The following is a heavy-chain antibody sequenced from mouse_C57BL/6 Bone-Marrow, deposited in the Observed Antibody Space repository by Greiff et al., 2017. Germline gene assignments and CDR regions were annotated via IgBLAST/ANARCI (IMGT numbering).Heavy chain of an antibody. Sequence: EVQGVESGGGLVQPGESLKLSCESNEYEFPSHDMSWVRKTPEKRLALVAAINSDGGSTYYPDTMERRFIISRDNTKKTLYLQMSSLRSEDTALYYCASLYGNYPFAYWGQGTLVTVSA. CDR2: INSDGGST. J-gene: IGHJ3*01. V-gene: IGHV5-2*01. CDR3: ASLYGNYPFAY. CDR1: EYEFPSHD. D-gene: IGHD2-1*01.